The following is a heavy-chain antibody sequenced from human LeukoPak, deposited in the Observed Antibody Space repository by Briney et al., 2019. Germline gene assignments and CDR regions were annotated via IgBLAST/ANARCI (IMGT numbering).Heavy chain of an antibody. CDR3: ARAPINMVRGVSGKRAFDI. J-gene: IGHJ3*02. V-gene: IGHV4-34*01. CDR2: INHSGST. D-gene: IGHD3-10*01. CDR1: GGSTSSYF. Sequence: SETLSLTCTVSGGSTSSYFWSWIRQPPGKGLEWIGEINHSGSTNYNPSLKSRVTISVDTSKNQFSLKLSSVTAADTAVYYCARAPINMVRGVSGKRAFDIWGQGTMVTVSS.